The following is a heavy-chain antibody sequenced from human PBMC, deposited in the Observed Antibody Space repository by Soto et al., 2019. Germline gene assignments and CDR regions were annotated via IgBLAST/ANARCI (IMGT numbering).Heavy chain of an antibody. CDR3: ARDRSTYGGGGTGEVKENWFDP. Sequence: SETLSLTFSVSGGSISHYYWSWIRQSPWKVLEWIGYAYYSGSTDYNPSLQSRVTMAVDTSKKQVSLKLNSVTTADTAVYYCARDRSTYGGGGTGEVKENWFDPWGPGTLVTVSS. CDR2: AYYSGST. V-gene: IGHV4-59*01. D-gene: IGHD3-3*02. CDR1: GGSISHYY. J-gene: IGHJ5*02.